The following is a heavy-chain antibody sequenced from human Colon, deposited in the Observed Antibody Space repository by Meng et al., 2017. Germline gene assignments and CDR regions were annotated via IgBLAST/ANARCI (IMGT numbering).Heavy chain of an antibody. CDR2: ISQSGTT. J-gene: IGHJ4*02. V-gene: IGHV4-4*02. CDR3: VRQGMTSYSWGY. D-gene: IGHD3-9*01. Sequence: QVQLQGSGPGLVKPSGTLSLTCAVSSGSISSSNWWSWVRQPPGKGLEWIGEISQSGTTYYNPSLKSRVTITGDWSKNQFSLNLNSVTAADTALYYCVRQGMTSYSWGYWGQGTLVTVSS. CDR1: SGSISSSNW.